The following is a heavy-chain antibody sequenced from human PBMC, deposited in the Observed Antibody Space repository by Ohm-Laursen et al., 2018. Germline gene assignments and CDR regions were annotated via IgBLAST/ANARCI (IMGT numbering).Heavy chain of an antibody. CDR3: ARPRGGSGNYYLYYFDY. CDR2: ISTYDGKT. Sequence: ASVKVSCKTSGYTFNHYGISWVRQAPGQGLEWMGWISTYDGKTQFGQKFQGRVTMNTDMSTSTAYMELSRLRSDDTAVYYCARPRGGSGNYYLYYFDYWGQGTLVTVSS. D-gene: IGHD3-10*01. J-gene: IGHJ4*02. V-gene: IGHV1-18*01. CDR1: GYTFNHYG.